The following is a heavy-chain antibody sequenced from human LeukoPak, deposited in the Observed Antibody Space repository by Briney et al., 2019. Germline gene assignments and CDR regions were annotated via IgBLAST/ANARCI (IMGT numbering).Heavy chain of an antibody. CDR2: ISAYNGNT. CDR1: GYTFTSYG. J-gene: IGHJ3*02. V-gene: IGHV1-18*01. D-gene: IGHD3-10*01. Sequence: ASVKVSCKASGYTFTSYGISWVRQAPGQGLEWMGWISAYNGNTNYAQKLQGRVTMTTDTSTSTAYMELRSLRSDDTAVYYCAREIYGSGSYYNLDAFDIWGQGTMVTVSS. CDR3: AREIYGSGSYYNLDAFDI.